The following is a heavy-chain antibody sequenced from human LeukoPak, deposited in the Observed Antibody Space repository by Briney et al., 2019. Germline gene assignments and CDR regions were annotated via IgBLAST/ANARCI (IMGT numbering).Heavy chain of an antibody. CDR2: IYYSGST. Sequence: SETLSLTCTVSGGSISSSSYHWGWIRQTPGKGLEWIGNIYYSGSTNYNPSLKSRVTISVDKSKNQFSLKLSSVTAADTAVYYCARGQEGGYSYGGPLFDYWGQGTLVTVSS. CDR1: GGSISSSSYH. J-gene: IGHJ4*02. V-gene: IGHV4-39*07. D-gene: IGHD5-18*01. CDR3: ARGQEGGYSYGGPLFDY.